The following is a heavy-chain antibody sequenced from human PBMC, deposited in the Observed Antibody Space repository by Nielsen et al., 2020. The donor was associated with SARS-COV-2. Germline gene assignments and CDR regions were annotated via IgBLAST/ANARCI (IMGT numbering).Heavy chain of an antibody. D-gene: IGHD3-10*01. V-gene: IGHV3-21*01. CDR2: ISSSSSYI. J-gene: IGHJ4*02. CDR3: ARDQITMVRGVIDY. CDR1: GFIFSSYS. Sequence: GGSLRLSCAVSGFIFSSYSMNWVRQAPGRGLEWVSSISSSSSYIYYADSVKGRFTISRDNAKNSLYLQMDSLRAEDTAVYYCARDQITMVRGVIDYWGQGTLVTVSS.